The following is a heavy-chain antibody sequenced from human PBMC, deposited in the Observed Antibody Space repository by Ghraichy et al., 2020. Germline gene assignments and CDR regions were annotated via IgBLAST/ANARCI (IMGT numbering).Heavy chain of an antibody. CDR1: GYTFTDYY. CDR3: ARDPSVAGSYLDY. V-gene: IGHV1-2*02. Sequence: ASVKVSCKTSGYTFTDYYMHWVRQAPGQGLDWMGWINSNSGGTSYAQKFQGRVTMTRDTTINTVYMELSRLRSDDTAVYYCARDPSVAGSYLDYWGQGTLVTVSS. D-gene: IGHD6-19*01. CDR2: INSNSGGT. J-gene: IGHJ4*02.